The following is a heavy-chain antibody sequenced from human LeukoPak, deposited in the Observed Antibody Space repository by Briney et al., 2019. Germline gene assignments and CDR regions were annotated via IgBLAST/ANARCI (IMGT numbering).Heavy chain of an antibody. Sequence: GGSLRLSCAASGFTFSSSGMHWVRQAPGKGLEWVAVIWYDGSNKYYADSVKGRFTISRDNSKNTLYLQMNSLRAEDTAVYYCAKGYYYDSSGYCFDYWGQGTLVTVSS. CDR1: GFTFSSSG. D-gene: IGHD3-22*01. CDR3: AKGYYYDSSGYCFDY. CDR2: IWYDGSNK. V-gene: IGHV3-33*06. J-gene: IGHJ4*02.